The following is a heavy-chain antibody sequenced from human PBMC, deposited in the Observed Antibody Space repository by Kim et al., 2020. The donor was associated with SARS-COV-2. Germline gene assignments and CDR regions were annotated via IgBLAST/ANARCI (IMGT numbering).Heavy chain of an antibody. CDR3: AKTPSGSYYLGTFDP. D-gene: IGHD3-10*01. V-gene: IGHV3-23*01. CDR1: GFTFSSYA. Sequence: GGSLRLSCAASGFTFSSYAMSWVRQAPGKGLEWVSAISGSGGSTYYADSVKGRFTISRDNSKNTLYLQMYSLRAEDTAVYYCAKTPSGSYYLGTFDPWGQGTLVTVSS. J-gene: IGHJ5*02. CDR2: ISGSGGST.